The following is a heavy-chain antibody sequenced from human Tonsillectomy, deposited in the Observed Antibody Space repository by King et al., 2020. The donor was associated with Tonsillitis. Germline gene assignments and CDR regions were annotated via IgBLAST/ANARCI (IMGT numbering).Heavy chain of an antibody. CDR2: IGTAGDT. Sequence: VQLVESGGGLVQPGGSLRLSCEASGFTFSGYEMHWVRQATGKGLEWVTTIGTAGDTYYSGSVKGRFSISRENAKNSLYLQMNSLRAGDTAVYYCARENLVGASGYGMDVWGQGTTVTVSS. CDR3: ARENLVGASGYGMDV. D-gene: IGHD1-26*01. V-gene: IGHV3-13*01. J-gene: IGHJ6*02. CDR1: GFTFSGYE.